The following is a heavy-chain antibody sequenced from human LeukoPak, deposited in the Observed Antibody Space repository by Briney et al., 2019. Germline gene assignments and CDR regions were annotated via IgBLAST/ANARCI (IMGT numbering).Heavy chain of an antibody. J-gene: IGHJ3*02. CDR3: ARDYIVETGVVAFDI. D-gene: IGHD5-12*01. CDR1: GGFISTYF. CDR2: IYDGGKT. Sequence: SETLSLTCSVSGGFISTYFWNWIRQPAGKGLEWVGHIYDGGKTNYNPSLRGRATISVDTSSNQFSLELRSVTAADTAVYYCARDYIVETGVVAFDIWGQGTTVTVSS. V-gene: IGHV4-4*07.